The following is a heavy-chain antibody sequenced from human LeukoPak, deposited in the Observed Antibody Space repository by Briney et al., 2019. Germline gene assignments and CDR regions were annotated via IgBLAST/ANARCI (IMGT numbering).Heavy chain of an antibody. Sequence: ASVKVSCKASGYTFTGYYMHWVRQAPGQGLEWMGWINPNSGGTNYAQKFQGRVTMTRDTSISTAYMELSRLRPDDTAVYYCASGWIVVVPAAREGGVITPGWGQGTLVTVSS. CDR2: INPNSGGT. V-gene: IGHV1-2*02. CDR3: ASGWIVVVPAAREGGVITPG. J-gene: IGHJ4*02. D-gene: IGHD2-2*01. CDR1: GYTFTGYY.